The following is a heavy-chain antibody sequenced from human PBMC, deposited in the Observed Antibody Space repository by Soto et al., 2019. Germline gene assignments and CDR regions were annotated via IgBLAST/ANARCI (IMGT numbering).Heavy chain of an antibody. CDR2: INPSGGST. J-gene: IGHJ4*02. Sequence: ASVKVSCKASGYTFTSYYMHWVRQAPGQGLEWMGIINPSGGSTSYAQKFQGRVTMTRDTSTSTVYMELSSLRSEDTAVYYCARGGVVVVAAWYYFGYWGQGTLVTVSS. V-gene: IGHV1-46*01. CDR1: GYTFTSYY. D-gene: IGHD2-15*01. CDR3: ARGGVVVVAAWYYFGY.